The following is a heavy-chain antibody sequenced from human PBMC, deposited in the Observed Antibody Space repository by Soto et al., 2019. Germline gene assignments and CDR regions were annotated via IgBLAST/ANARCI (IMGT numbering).Heavy chain of an antibody. D-gene: IGHD5-12*01. V-gene: IGHV3-74*01. CDR1: GFTFSSYW. CDR3: ARVVAEYYYYYGMDV. Sequence: GGSLRLSCAASGFTFSSYWMHWVRQAPGKGLVWVSRINSDGSSTSYADSVKGRFTISRDNAKNTLYLQMNSLRAEDTAVYYCARVVAEYYYYYGMDVWGQGTTVTVSS. CDR2: INSDGSST. J-gene: IGHJ6*02.